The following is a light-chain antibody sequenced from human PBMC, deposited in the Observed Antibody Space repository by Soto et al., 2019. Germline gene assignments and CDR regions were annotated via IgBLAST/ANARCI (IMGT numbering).Light chain of an antibody. J-gene: IGLJ1*01. Sequence: QSALTQPASVSASPLPAITISCTGTSSNVGGYKYVPWYQQYPGKAPKLMMYEVSNRPSGISNRFSGSKSGNTASLTITGIRAEDDVYLYCTSYKSTSMSYVYGCGTKVTVL. V-gene: IGLV2-14*01. CDR1: SSNVGGYKY. CDR3: TSYKSTSMSYV. CDR2: EVS.